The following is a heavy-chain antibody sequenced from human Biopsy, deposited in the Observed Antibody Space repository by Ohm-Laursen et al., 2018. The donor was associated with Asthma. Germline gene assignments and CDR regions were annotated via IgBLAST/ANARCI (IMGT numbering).Heavy chain of an antibody. CDR1: GYTFIGYH. J-gene: IGHJ6*04. CDR2: INPFGGSS. CDR3: AREATSGEVPFGYFYALDV. D-gene: IGHD2-2*01. Sequence: ASVKVSCKPSGYTFIGYHMHWVRQAPGHGLEWMGMINPFGGSSNFAQKFQGRLTMTRDTSTRTVYMELSSLRSEDTAVYYCAREATSGEVPFGYFYALDVWGEGTTVTVSS. V-gene: IGHV1-46*01.